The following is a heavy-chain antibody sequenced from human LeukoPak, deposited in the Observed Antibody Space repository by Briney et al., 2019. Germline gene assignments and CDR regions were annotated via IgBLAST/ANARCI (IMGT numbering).Heavy chain of an antibody. CDR2: ISSSSSMI. CDR3: AREGSAAGVDAFDI. V-gene: IGHV3-11*04. CDR1: GFTFSDYY. J-gene: IGHJ3*02. Sequence: GGSLRLSCAVSGFTFSDYYMNWVRQAPGKGLEWVSYISSSSSMIYYADSVKGRFTISRDNAKNSLYLQMNSLRDEDTAVYYCAREGSAAGVDAFDIWGQGTMVSVSS. D-gene: IGHD6-13*01.